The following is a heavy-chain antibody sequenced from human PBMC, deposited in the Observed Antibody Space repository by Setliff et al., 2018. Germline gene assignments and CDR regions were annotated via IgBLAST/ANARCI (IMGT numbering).Heavy chain of an antibody. V-gene: IGHV4-4*08. Sequence: PSETLSLTCTVSGGSISSYFWSWIRQSPGKGLEWIGYIYHNGNTNFNPSLKSRVTMSVDTSKNQFALNLTSVTAADTAVYYCARDRSAYSYGLDVWGQGTTVTVS. CDR1: GGSISSYF. J-gene: IGHJ6*02. CDR3: ARDRSAYSYGLDV. CDR2: IYHNGNT.